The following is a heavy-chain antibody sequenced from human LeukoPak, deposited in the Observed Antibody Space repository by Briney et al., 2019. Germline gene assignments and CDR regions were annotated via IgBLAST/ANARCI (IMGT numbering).Heavy chain of an antibody. J-gene: IGHJ4*02. CDR1: GGSISSYY. CDR2: IYYSGST. D-gene: IGHD6-6*01. CDR3: ARVGAARRLEFWY. Sequence: SETLSLTCTVSGGSISSYYWSRIRQPPGKGLEWIGYIYYSGSTNYNPSLKSRVTISVDTSKNQFSLKLSSVTAADTAVYYCARVGAARRLEFWYWGQGTLVTVSS. V-gene: IGHV4-59*01.